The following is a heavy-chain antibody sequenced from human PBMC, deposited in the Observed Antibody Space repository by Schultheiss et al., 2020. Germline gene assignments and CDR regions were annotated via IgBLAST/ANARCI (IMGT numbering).Heavy chain of an antibody. CDR3: ARGKRAVARGGCWLDY. D-gene: IGHD3-10*01. V-gene: IGHV4-31*03. CDR1: GGSISSGGYY. Sequence: SETLSLTCTVSGGSISSGGYYWSWIRQHPGKGLEWIGEINHSGSTYYNPSLKSRVTISVDTSKNQFSLKLSSVTAADTAVYYCARGKRAVARGGCWLDYWGQGTLVTVSS. CDR2: INHSGST. J-gene: IGHJ4*02.